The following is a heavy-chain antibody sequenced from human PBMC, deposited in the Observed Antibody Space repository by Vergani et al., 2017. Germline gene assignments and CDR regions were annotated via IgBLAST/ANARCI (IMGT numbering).Heavy chain of an antibody. CDR3: ARLKQLRAGYYYYYMDV. D-gene: IGHD5-12*01. J-gene: IGHJ6*03. Sequence: QVQLQQWGAGLLKPSETLYLTCAVYGGSFSGYYWSWIRQPPGKGLEWIGEINHSGSTNYNPSLKSRVTISLDTSKNQFSLKLSSVTAADTAVYYCARLKQLRAGYYYYYMDVWGKGTTVTVSS. CDR2: INHSGST. CDR1: GGSFSGYY. V-gene: IGHV4-34*01.